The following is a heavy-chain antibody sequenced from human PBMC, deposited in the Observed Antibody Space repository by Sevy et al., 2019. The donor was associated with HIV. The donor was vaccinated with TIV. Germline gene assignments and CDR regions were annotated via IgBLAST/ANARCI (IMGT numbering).Heavy chain of an antibody. D-gene: IGHD3-3*01. V-gene: IGHV4-39*01. CDR3: ARTSTYYDVNWFDP. CDR2: IYYSGST. CDR1: GGSISSSSYY. Sequence: SETLSLTCTVSGGSISSSSYYWVWIRQPPGKGLEWIGTIYYSGSTYYNPSLKSRVTISVDTSKNQFSLKLSSVTAADTAVYYCARTSTYYDVNWFDPWGQGTLVTVSS. J-gene: IGHJ5*02.